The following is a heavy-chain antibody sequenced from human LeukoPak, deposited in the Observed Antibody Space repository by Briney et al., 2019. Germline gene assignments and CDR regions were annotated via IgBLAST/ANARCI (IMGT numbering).Heavy chain of an antibody. CDR3: AKGRWTGDDAFDI. V-gene: IGHV3-30*18. CDR1: GFTFGSFA. D-gene: IGHD3/OR15-3a*01. Sequence: TGGSLRLSCAASGFTFGSFAMHLVRQAPGKGLEWVAVISYDGSNKYYADSVKGRFTISRDNSKTTLDLHMNTLRAEDTAVYYCAKGRWTGDDAFDIWGQGTMVTVSS. J-gene: IGHJ3*02. CDR2: ISYDGSNK.